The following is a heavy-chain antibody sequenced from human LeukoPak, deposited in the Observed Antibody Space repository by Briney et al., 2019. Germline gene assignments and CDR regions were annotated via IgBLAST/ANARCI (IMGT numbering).Heavy chain of an antibody. CDR1: GFSISSTFY. CDR3: ARGYSSSWFYFDS. Sequence: PSETLSLTCTVSGFSISSTFYWVWIRQPPGKGLGWIGSIYHSGNNYYNPSLKNRVTMSVDTSKNQFSLHLTSVTAADTAVYYCARGYSSSWFYFDSWGQGTLVTVSS. D-gene: IGHD6-13*01. CDR2: IYHSGNN. J-gene: IGHJ4*02. V-gene: IGHV4-38-2*02.